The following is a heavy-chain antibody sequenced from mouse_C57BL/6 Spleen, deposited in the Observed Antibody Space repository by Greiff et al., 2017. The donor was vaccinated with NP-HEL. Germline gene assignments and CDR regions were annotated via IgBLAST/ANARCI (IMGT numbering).Heavy chain of an antibody. V-gene: IGHV1-54*01. D-gene: IGHD1-1*01. Sequence: VQLQQSGAELVRPGTSVKVSCKASGYAFTNYLIEWVKQRPGQGLEWIGVINPGSGGTNYNEKFKGKATLTADKSSSTAYMQLSSLTSEDSAVYFCARRPITTVDYAMDYWGQGTSVTVSS. CDR3: ARRPITTVDYAMDY. CDR1: GYAFTNYL. J-gene: IGHJ4*01. CDR2: INPGSGGT.